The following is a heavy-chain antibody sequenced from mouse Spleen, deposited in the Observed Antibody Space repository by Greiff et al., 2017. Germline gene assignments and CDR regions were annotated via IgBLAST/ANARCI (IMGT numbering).Heavy chain of an antibody. CDR1: GFSLTSYG. D-gene: IGHD2-4*01. CDR2: IWGGGST. Sequence: QVHVKQSGPGLAAPSQSLSITCTVSGFSLTSYGVDWVRQSPGKGLEWLGVIWGGGSTNYNSALKSRLSISKDNSKSQVFLKMNSLQTDDTAMYYCASGDYDGYYAMDYWGQGTSVTVSS. J-gene: IGHJ4*01. V-gene: IGHV2-6*01. CDR3: ASGDYDGYYAMDY.